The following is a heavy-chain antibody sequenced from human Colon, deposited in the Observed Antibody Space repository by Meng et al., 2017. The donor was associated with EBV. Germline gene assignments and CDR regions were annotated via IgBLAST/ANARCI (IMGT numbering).Heavy chain of an antibody. CDR3: ARVSSGWDYFDY. CDR1: GGSVSSGGYY. V-gene: IGHV4-31*03. D-gene: IGHD6-19*01. J-gene: IGHJ4*02. Sequence: QLQLQESGPGLVKPLQTLSLTCTVSGGSVSSGGYYWTWIRQHPGKGLEWFGHIYYSGSTFYNPSLKRRVIISIDTSKNQFSLNLRSVTAADTAVYYCARVSSGWDYFDYWGQGTLVTVSS. CDR2: IYYSGST.